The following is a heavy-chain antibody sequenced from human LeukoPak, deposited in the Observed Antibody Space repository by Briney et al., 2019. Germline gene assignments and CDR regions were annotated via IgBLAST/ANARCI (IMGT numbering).Heavy chain of an antibody. CDR1: GHSFTSYW. V-gene: IGHV5-51*01. D-gene: IGHD3-10*01. CDR2: IYPDDSDT. Sequence: GESLKISCKGSGHSFTSYWIGWVRQMPGKGLEWMGIIYPDDSDTRYSPSFQGHVTISADKSISTAYLQWSSLKASDTAMYYCARSPLSVNYYGSGSYSNWFDPWGQGTLVTVSS. CDR3: ARSPLSVNYYGSGSYSNWFDP. J-gene: IGHJ5*02.